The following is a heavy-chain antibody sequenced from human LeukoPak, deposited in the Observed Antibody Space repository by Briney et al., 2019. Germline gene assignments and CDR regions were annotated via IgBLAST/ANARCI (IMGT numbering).Heavy chain of an antibody. CDR3: AKDNPVLEY. Sequence: PGGSLRLSCAASGFSFSTFGMHWVRQTPGKGLEWVSHISKDESNKYYADSVKGRFTISRDTSKNTLFLQMNSLSVEDTAVYYCAKDNPVLEYWGQGTLVTVSS. CDR2: ISKDESNK. V-gene: IGHV3-30*18. CDR1: GFSFSTFG. J-gene: IGHJ4*02.